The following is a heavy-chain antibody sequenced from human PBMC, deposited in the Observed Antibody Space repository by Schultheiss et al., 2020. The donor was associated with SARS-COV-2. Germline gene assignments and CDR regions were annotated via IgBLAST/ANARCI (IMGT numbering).Heavy chain of an antibody. V-gene: IGHV3-23*01. CDR2: ISGSGGST. D-gene: IGHD3-3*01. Sequence: GESLKISCAASGFTFSDYYMSWIRQAPGKGLEWVSAISGSGGSTYYADSVKGRFTISRDNSKNTLYLQMKSLRAEDTAVYYCAKDRNPIGVVIIPVHWGQGTLVTVSS. CDR3: AKDRNPIGVVIIPVH. J-gene: IGHJ4*02. CDR1: GFTFSDYY.